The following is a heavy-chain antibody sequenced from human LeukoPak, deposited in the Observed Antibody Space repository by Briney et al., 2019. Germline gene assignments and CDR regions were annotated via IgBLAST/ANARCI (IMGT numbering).Heavy chain of an antibody. Sequence: PGGSLRLSCAGSEFTFSSYAMSWVRQAPGKGLEWVSTISGSGGSTYYTDSVKGRFTISRDNSKNTLYLQMNSLRAEDTAIYYCAKDVLSETYYYFDYWGQGTLVTVSS. CDR3: AKDVLSETYYYFDY. D-gene: IGHD1-26*01. CDR1: EFTFSSYA. J-gene: IGHJ4*02. V-gene: IGHV3-23*01. CDR2: ISGSGGST.